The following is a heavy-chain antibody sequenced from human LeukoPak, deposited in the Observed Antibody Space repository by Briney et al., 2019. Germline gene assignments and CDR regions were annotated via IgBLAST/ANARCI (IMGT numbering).Heavy chain of an antibody. CDR1: GFTVSSNY. J-gene: IGHJ4*02. Sequence: GGSLRLSCAASGFTVSSNYMTWVRQALGKGLEWVSGIYSGGRTYYADSVRGRFTISRDNSNNTLYLQMNSLRVEDTALYYCARGATRTAVAGDWGQGTLVTVSS. D-gene: IGHD6-19*01. V-gene: IGHV3-66*01. CDR2: IYSGGRT. CDR3: ARGATRTAVAGD.